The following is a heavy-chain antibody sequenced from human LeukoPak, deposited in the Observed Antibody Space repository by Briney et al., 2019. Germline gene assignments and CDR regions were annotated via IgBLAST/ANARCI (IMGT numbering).Heavy chain of an antibody. J-gene: IGHJ4*02. D-gene: IGHD3-9*01. CDR2: ISTYNGDT. CDR3: ARDLDWVFDF. CDR1: GYTFNTYS. Sequence: ASVKVPCKASGYTFNTYSFSWVRQAPGQGLEWMGWISTYNGDTKYAQDYQDRVTMTTDASTSTAYMELRSLRSDDTAVYYCARDLDWVFDFWGQGTLVTVSS. V-gene: IGHV1-18*01.